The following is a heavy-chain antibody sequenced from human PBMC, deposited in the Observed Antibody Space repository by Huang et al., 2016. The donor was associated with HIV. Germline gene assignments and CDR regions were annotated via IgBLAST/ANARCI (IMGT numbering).Heavy chain of an antibody. CDR2: IYDSGNT. CDR1: GSSISSSYY. J-gene: IGHJ4*02. Sequence: QLQLQESGPGLVKPSETLSLTCTVFGSSISSSYYWGWIRQPPGKGLEWIGNIYDSGNTSYNPSLKRRVTRSGDTSKNHISLKVDSVTAADTAVYYCARPLTGTTALGYWGQGTLVTVSS. V-gene: IGHV4-39*01. CDR3: ARPLTGTTALGY. D-gene: IGHD1-20*01.